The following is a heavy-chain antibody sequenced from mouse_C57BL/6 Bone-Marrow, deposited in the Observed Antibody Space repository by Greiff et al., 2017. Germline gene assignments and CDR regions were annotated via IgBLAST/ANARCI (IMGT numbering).Heavy chain of an antibody. V-gene: IGHV1-19*01. CDR2: INPYNGGT. Sequence: FTDYYMNWVKQSHGKSLEWIGVINPYNGGTSYNQKFKGKATLTVDKSSSTAYMELNSLTSEDSAVYYCAREGDYYGSSWGQGTTLTVSS. CDR3: AREGDYYGSS. CDR1: FTDYY. D-gene: IGHD1-1*01. J-gene: IGHJ2*01.